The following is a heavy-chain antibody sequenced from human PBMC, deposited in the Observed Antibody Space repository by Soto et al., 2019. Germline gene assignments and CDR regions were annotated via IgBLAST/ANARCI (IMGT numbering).Heavy chain of an antibody. CDR2: IYYSGST. Sequence: PSESRALTGSVCGGCINSSSYFGCWVREPPGKSLQWMGSIYYSGSTYYNPCLRSRVTISVATSKNQFSLKLSSVPAADTAVFYCARQYSSGSRNWFDPRGKGPMVTVSS. CDR1: GGCINSSSYF. CDR3: ARQYSSGSRNWFDP. D-gene: IGHD6-19*01. J-gene: IGHJ5*02. V-gene: IGHV4-39*01.